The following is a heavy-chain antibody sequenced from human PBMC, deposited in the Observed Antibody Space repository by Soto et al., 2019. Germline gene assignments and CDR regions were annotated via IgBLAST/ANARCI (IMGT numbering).Heavy chain of an antibody. CDR3: ARDLRGHYGP. Sequence: GGSLRLSFEGSGFNFRNFNMIWVRQAPGKGLGWVSSVSGSSSYIYYADSVKGRFTVSRDNANNLVFLQMNGLRPEDTAMYYCARDLRGHYGPWGQGTMVTVSS. J-gene: IGHJ3*01. CDR1: GFNFRNFN. V-gene: IGHV3-21*06. D-gene: IGHD4-17*01. CDR2: VSGSSSYI.